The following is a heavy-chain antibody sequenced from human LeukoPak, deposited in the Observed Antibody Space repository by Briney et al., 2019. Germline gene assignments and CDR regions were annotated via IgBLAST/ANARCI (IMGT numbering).Heavy chain of an antibody. CDR1: GGTFSSYA. CDR2: IIPILGIA. D-gene: IGHD1-26*01. V-gene: IGHV1-69*04. Sequence: SVKVSCKASGGTFSSYAISWVRQAPGQGLEWMGRIIPILGIANYAQKFQGRVTITADKSTSTAYMELSSLRSEDTAVYYCARDREGVYYYYYGMDVWGQGTTVTVSS. J-gene: IGHJ6*02. CDR3: ARDREGVYYYYYGMDV.